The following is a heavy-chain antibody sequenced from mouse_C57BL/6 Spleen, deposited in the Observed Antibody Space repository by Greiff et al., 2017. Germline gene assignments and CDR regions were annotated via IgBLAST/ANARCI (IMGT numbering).Heavy chain of an antibody. CDR1: GYTFTDYY. CDR3: ARWDGSGYWYFDV. Sequence: VQLQQSGPELVKPGASVKISCKASGYTFTDYYMNWVKQSHGKSLEWIGDINPNNGGTSYNQKFKGKATLTVDKSSSTAYMELRSLTSEDSAVYYCARWDGSGYWYFDVWGTGTTVTVSS. J-gene: IGHJ1*03. D-gene: IGHD1-1*01. CDR2: INPNNGGT. V-gene: IGHV1-26*01.